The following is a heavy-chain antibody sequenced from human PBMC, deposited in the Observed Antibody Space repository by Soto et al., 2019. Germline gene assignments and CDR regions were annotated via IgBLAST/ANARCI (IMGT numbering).Heavy chain of an antibody. CDR1: GFTFSSYA. Sequence: GGSLRLSCAASGFTFSSYAMSWVRQAPGKGLEWVSAISGSGGSTYYADSVKGRFTISRDNSKNTLYLQMNSLRAEDTAVYYCAKVVRPGIAAPRYYYGMDVWGQGTTVTVSS. V-gene: IGHV3-23*01. J-gene: IGHJ6*02. CDR3: AKVVRPGIAAPRYYYGMDV. D-gene: IGHD6-13*01. CDR2: ISGSGGST.